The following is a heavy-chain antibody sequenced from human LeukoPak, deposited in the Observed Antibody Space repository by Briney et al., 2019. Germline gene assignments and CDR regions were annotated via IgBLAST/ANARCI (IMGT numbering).Heavy chain of an antibody. CDR1: RLTFPEYV. J-gene: IGHJ3*01. Sequence: GGSLRLSCVASRLTFPEYVMSWVRQVPGKGPEWVLVSYSGGTTYYADSVKGRFTISRDISKNTVHLQMNSLRVEDTAVYHCRGWLGSFDVWGQGTMVTVSS. CDR2: SYSGGTT. V-gene: IGHV3-53*01. D-gene: IGHD6-19*01. CDR3: RGWLGSFDV.